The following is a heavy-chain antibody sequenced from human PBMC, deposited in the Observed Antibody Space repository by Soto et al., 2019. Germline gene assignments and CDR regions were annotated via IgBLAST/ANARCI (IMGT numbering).Heavy chain of an antibody. D-gene: IGHD6-6*01. Sequence: SQTLSLTCAISGDSVSSNSAAWNWIRQSPSRGLEWLGRTYYRSKWYNDYAVSVKSRITINPDTSKNQFSLQLNSVTPEDTAVYYCARGSLPGGAARQGPRDYYYYMDVWGKGTTVTVSS. CDR1: GDSVSSNSAA. CDR2: TYYRSKWYN. CDR3: ARGSLPGGAARQGPRDYYYYMDV. V-gene: IGHV6-1*01. J-gene: IGHJ6*03.